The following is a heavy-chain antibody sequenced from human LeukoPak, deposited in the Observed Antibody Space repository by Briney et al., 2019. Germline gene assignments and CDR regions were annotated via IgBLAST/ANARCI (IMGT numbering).Heavy chain of an antibody. V-gene: IGHV1-18*01. J-gene: IGHJ4*02. CDR3: ARCRFWGCFPFFGY. CDR2: ISAYNGNT. D-gene: IGHD3-3*01. CDR1: GYTFTSYG. Sequence: ASVKVSCKASGYTFTSYGISWVRQAPGQGREWMGWISAYNGNTNYAQKLQGRVTMTTDTSTSTAYMELRSLRADDTAVYYCARCRFWGCFPFFGYRGQGTLVTVSS.